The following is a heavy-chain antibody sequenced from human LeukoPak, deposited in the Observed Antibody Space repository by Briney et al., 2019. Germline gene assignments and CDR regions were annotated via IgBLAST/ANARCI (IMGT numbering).Heavy chain of an antibody. CDR3: ARGLRYFDWLLYTYGMDV. Sequence: GGSLRLSCAASGFTFSSYGMHWVRQAPGKGLEWVAVIWYDGSNKYYADSVKGRFTISRDNSKNTLYLLMNSLRAEDTAVYYCARGLRYFDWLLYTYGMDVWGQGTTVTVSS. V-gene: IGHV3-33*01. D-gene: IGHD3-9*01. CDR1: GFTFSSYG. CDR2: IWYDGSNK. J-gene: IGHJ6*02.